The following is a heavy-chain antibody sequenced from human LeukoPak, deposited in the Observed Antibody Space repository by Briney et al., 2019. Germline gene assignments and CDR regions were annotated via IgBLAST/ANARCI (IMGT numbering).Heavy chain of an antibody. CDR1: GFTFSSYG. CDR3: ARICSSTDCLIPD. V-gene: IGHV3-74*01. CDR2: INNDASDT. D-gene: IGHD2-2*01. Sequence: QTGGSLRLSCAASGFTFSSYGMHWVRQAPGKGLVWISRINNDASDTNYADFVKGRFTISRDNAKNTVYLQINSLRDEDTAVYYCARICSSTDCLIPDWGQGTLVTVSS. J-gene: IGHJ4*02.